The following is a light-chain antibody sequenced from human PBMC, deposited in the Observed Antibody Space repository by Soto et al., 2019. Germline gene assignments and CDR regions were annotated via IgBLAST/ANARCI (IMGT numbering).Light chain of an antibody. V-gene: IGLV2-14*01. CDR3: NSYATGNTRV. CDR1: SSDIGDYDY. J-gene: IGLJ1*01. CDR2: EVS. Sequence: QSARTQPASVSGSPGQSITISCTGSSSDIGDYDYVSWYQQHPGKAPKVLISEVSNRPSGVSNRFSGSKSGNTASLTISGLQAEEEADYYCNSYATGNTRVFGTGTKVTVL.